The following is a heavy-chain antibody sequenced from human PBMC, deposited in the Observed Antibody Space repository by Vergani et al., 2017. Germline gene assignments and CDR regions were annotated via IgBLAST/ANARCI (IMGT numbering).Heavy chain of an antibody. CDR3: ARLVYGSGSYAPIDY. CDR1: GYSISSGYY. J-gene: IGHJ4*02. CDR2: IYHSGST. D-gene: IGHD3-10*01. V-gene: IGHV4-38-2*01. Sequence: QVQLQESGPGLVKPSETLSLTCAVSGYSISSGYYWGWIRQPPGKGLEWIGSIYHSGSTYYNPSLKSRVTISVDTSKNQFSLKLSSVTAADTAVYYCARLVYGSGSYAPIDYWGQGTLVTVSS.